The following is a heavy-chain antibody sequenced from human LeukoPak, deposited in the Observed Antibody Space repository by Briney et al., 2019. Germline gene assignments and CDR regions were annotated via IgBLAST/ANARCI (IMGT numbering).Heavy chain of an antibody. V-gene: IGHV3-30-3*01. CDR2: ISYDGSNK. CDR1: GFTFNSYA. J-gene: IGHJ3*02. Sequence: GWSLRLSCAASGFTFNSYAKHWVRQAPGKGLEWVAVISYDGSNKYWADWVKGRFTMSGDNSRNTWYLQMNSLRAEDTAVYYCARESNGASSAYLSDAFDICGPGTMVKVSS. D-gene: IGHD3-22*01. CDR3: ARESNGASSAYLSDAFDI.